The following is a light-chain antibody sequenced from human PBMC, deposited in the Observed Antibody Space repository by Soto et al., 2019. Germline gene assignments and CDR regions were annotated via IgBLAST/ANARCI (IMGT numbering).Light chain of an antibody. J-gene: IGKJ1*01. V-gene: IGKV1-5*03. CDR1: QSINSW. CDR2: KTS. CDR3: QQYNNSPWT. Sequence: DIQMTQSASILSASVGDRVTITFRASQSINSWLAWYQQKPGKAPKLLIYKTSSLESGVPSRFSGSGSGTEFTLTISSLQPDDFATYYCQQYNNSPWTFGQGTKVEIK.